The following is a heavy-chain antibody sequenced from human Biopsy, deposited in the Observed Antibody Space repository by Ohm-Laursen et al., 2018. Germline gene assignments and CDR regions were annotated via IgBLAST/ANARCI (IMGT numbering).Heavy chain of an antibody. D-gene: IGHD3-22*01. J-gene: IGHJ5*02. CDR2: IYYSVMT. V-gene: IGHV4-59*01. CDR1: GGAIGSYY. CDR3: ARGDYFDSNGYFWFDP. Sequence: TLSLTCTVSGGAIGSYYWSLIRQPPGKGLEWIGHIYYSVMTNYNPSLQSRVSISVDTSRNQVSLTLSSVTAADTAVYYCARGDYFDSNGYFWFDPWGQGTLVTVSS.